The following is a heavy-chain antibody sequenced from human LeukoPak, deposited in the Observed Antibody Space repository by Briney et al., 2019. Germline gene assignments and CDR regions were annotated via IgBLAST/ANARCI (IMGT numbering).Heavy chain of an antibody. CDR2: ISSSGSTI. J-gene: IGHJ4*02. CDR3: ARDRAPRTIFGVVIMFDY. CDR1: GFTFSSYE. D-gene: IGHD3-3*01. V-gene: IGHV3-48*03. Sequence: QPGGSLRLSCAASGFTFSSYEMNWVRQAPGKGLEWVSYISSSGSTIYYADSVKGRSTISRDNAKNSLYLQMNSLRAEDTAVYYCARDRAPRTIFGVVIMFDYWGQGTLVTVSS.